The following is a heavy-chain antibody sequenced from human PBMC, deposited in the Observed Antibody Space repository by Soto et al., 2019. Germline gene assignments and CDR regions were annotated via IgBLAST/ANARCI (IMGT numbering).Heavy chain of an antibody. J-gene: IGHJ1*01. CDR2: IGSRGESYAT. D-gene: IGHD2-15*01. Sequence: GGSLRLSCAASGFTFGASALQWVRQASGKGLEWLGRIGSRGESYATTYDVSVKGRFTISRDDSKKTAYLQMSSLKTEDTALYYCTTGDCSAGDCLVAEYFQHWGQGTPVTVSS. CDR1: GFTFGASA. CDR3: TTGDCSAGDCLVAEYFQH. V-gene: IGHV3-73*01.